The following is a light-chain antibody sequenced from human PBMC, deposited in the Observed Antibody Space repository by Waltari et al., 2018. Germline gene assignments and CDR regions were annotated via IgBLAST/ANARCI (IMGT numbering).Light chain of an antibody. CDR1: QSVGTS. Sequence: EVVLTQSPGTLSLSPEERATLACRASQSVGTSLAWYQQKPGQAPRLLIYGASRRATGIPDRFSGSGSGTDFSLTISRLEPEDFAVYYCQHYVRLPATFGQGTKVEI. J-gene: IGKJ1*01. CDR2: GAS. V-gene: IGKV3-20*01. CDR3: QHYVRLPAT.